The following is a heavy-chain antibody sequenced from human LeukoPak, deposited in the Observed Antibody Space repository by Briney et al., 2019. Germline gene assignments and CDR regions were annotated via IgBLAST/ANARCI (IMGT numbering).Heavy chain of an antibody. Sequence: PGGSLRLSCEASGFTLSNRLMTWVRQAPGKGLEWVATITQGGSDKFYVDSVKGRFTISGDNAKNSLYLQMNSLRAEDTAVYYCARDPFELWGQGTLVTVSS. CDR2: ITQGGSDK. J-gene: IGHJ4*02. D-gene: IGHD1-26*01. CDR1: GFTLSNRL. V-gene: IGHV3-7*01. CDR3: ARDPFEL.